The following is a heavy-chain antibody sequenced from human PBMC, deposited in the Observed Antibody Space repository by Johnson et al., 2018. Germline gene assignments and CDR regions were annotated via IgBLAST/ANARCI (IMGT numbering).Heavy chain of an antibody. D-gene: IGHD1-14*01. V-gene: IGHV3-23*04. CDR2: ISCSGGST. CDR3: AKDFMTTAAEYCRH. CDR1: GFTFPNDA. Sequence: VQLVESGGGLVQPGGSLRLSCAASGFTFPNDAMRLVRQAPGQGLEWVSAISCSGGSTYYAASVKGRVTISRDNSKTTRELHMNSLRAEEPAVYYCAKDFMTTAAEYCRHWGQGTLVTVSS. J-gene: IGHJ1*01.